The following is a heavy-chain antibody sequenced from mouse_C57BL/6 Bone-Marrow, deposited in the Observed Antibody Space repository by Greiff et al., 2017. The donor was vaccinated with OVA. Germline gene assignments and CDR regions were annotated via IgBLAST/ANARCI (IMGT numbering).Heavy chain of an antibody. V-gene: IGHV1-81*01. J-gene: IGHJ2*01. CDR1: GYTFTSYG. CDR3: AKGNYGSLDY. Sequence: VQLQQSGAELARPGASVKLSCKASGYTFTSYGISWVKQSTGQGLEWIGEIYPRSGNTYYNEKFKGKATLTADKSSSTAYMELSSLTSEDSAVYFCAKGNYGSLDYWGQGTTLTVSS. CDR2: IYPRSGNT. D-gene: IGHD1-1*01.